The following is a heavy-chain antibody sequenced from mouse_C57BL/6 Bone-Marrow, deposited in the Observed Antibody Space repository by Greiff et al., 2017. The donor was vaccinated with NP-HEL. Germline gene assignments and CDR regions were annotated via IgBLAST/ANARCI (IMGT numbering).Heavy chain of an antibody. J-gene: IGHJ2*01. CDR3: APYGNYGGY. V-gene: IGHV1-26*01. CDR2: INPNNGGT. CDR1: GYTFTDYY. D-gene: IGHD2-1*01. Sequence: VQLQQSGPELVKPGASVKISCKASGYTFTDYYMNWVKQSHGKSLEWIGDINPNNGGTSYNQKFKGKATLTVDKSSSTAYMELRSLTSEDAAVYYCAPYGNYGGYWGQVTTLTVAS.